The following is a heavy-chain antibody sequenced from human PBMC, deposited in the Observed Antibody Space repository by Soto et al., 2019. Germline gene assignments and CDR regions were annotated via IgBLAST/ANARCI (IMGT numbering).Heavy chain of an antibody. CDR2: INPSGGST. Sequence: ASVKVCCKASGYTLTSYYMHWLRQAPGQGLEWMGIINPSGGSTSYAQKFKGRVTMTRDTSTSTVYMELSSLRSEDTAVYYCARRGRGYSYPYYYGMDVWGQGTTVTVYS. CDR1: GYTLTSYY. CDR3: ARRGRGYSYPYYYGMDV. J-gene: IGHJ6*02. V-gene: IGHV1-46*01. D-gene: IGHD5-18*01.